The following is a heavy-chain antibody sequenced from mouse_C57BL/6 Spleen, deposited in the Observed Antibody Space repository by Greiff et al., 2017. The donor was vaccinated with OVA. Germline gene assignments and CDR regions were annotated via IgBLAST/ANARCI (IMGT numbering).Heavy chain of an antibody. CDR2: IHPNSGST. CDR1: GYTFTSYW. Sequence: QVQLQQPGAELVKPGASVKLSCKASGYTFTSYWMHWVKQRPGQGLEWIGMIHPNSGSTNYNEKFKSKATLTVDKSSSSAYMQLSSLTSEDSAVYYCARVYYYGSSYDGTWFAYWGQGTLVTVSA. V-gene: IGHV1-64*01. CDR3: ARVYYYGSSYDGTWFAY. J-gene: IGHJ3*01. D-gene: IGHD1-1*01.